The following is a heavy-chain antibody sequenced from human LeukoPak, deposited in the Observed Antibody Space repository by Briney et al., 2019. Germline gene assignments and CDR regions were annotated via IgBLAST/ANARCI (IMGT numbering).Heavy chain of an antibody. D-gene: IGHD2-2*01. J-gene: IGHJ4*02. V-gene: IGHV3-23*01. CDR1: GFTFSSYA. Sequence: GGSLRLSCAASGFTFSSYAMSWVRQAPGEGLEWISAITGNGGDAYHADSVKGRFTISRDNSYNTLCLQMNSLSAEDTAVYYCAKGSATSRPYYFDYWGRGTLVAVSS. CDR2: ITGNGGDA. CDR3: AKGSATSRPYYFDY.